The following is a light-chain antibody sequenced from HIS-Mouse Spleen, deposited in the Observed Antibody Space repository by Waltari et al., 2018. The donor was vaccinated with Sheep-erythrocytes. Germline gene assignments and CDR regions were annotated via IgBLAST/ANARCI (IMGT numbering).Light chain of an antibody. CDR2: AAS. V-gene: IGKV1-12*01. CDR3: QQANSFPYT. J-gene: IGKJ2*01. Sequence: DIQMTQSPSSVSASVGDRVTITCRASQGISSWLAWSQQKPGKAPKLLIYAASRLQSGVPSRFSGSGSGTDCTLTISSLQPEDFATYYCQQANSFPYTFGQGTKLEIK. CDR1: QGISSW.